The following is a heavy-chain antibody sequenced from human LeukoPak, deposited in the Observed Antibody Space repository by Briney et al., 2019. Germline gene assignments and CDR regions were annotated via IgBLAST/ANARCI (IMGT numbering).Heavy chain of an antibody. D-gene: IGHD3-10*01. J-gene: IGHJ4*02. Sequence: GGSLRLSCAASGVTFSNYWVHWVRQAPGKGLVWVSRINRDGSTTKYADSVKGRFTVSRDNAKKTVNLQMNSLRAEDTAVYYCARDKKSGESSEIDYWGQGTLVTVSS. V-gene: IGHV3-74*03. CDR3: ARDKKSGESSEIDY. CDR1: GVTFSNYW. CDR2: INRDGSTT.